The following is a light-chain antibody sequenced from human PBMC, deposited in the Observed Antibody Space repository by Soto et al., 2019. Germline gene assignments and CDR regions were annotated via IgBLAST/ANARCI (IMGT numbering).Light chain of an antibody. CDR3: CSYAGSALYI. Sequence: QSALTQPRSVSGSPGQSVTISCTGTSSDVGGYNYVSWYQQHPGKAPKLMIYDVSKRPSGVPDHFSGSKSGNTASLTISGVQAEDEADYYCCSYAGSALYIFGTGTKVTVL. CDR2: DVS. J-gene: IGLJ1*01. V-gene: IGLV2-11*01. CDR1: SSDVGGYNY.